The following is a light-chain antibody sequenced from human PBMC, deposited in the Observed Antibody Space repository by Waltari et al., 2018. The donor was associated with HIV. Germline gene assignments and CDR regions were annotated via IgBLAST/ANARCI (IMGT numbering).Light chain of an antibody. J-gene: IGLJ2*01. CDR1: SRDVGAYNF. Sequence: QSALTQPPSASGSPGQSVTFSCTGTSRDVGAYNFVSWYQQHPGKAPKLIIYGVNQRPSGVPDRFSGSKSGNTASLTVSGLQAVDEAEYYCSSYAGPNHLRFGGGTKLTVL. CDR2: GVN. CDR3: SSYAGPNHLR. V-gene: IGLV2-8*01.